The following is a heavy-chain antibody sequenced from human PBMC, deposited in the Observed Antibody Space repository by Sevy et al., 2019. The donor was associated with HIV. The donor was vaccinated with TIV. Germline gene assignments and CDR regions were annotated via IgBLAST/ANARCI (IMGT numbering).Heavy chain of an antibody. Sequence: GGSLRLSCAASGFPFSSYAMSWVRQAPGKGLEWVSGISGRGTTTYYTDAVKGRFTISRDNSKNTLYLQMNSLRAEDTAVYFCAKELFGAEPAFYWYFDLWGRGTLVTVSS. V-gene: IGHV3-23*01. J-gene: IGHJ2*01. CDR1: GFPFSSYA. D-gene: IGHD3-16*01. CDR3: AKELFGAEPAFYWYFDL. CDR2: ISGRGTTT.